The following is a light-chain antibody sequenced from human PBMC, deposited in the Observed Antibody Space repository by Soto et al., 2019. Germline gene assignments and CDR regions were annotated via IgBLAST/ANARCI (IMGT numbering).Light chain of an antibody. CDR3: QQRSDWLT. Sequence: IVLTQSPATLSLSPGERATLSCRASQSVGSYLAWYQHKSGQAPRRRIYDASSRATGIPARLSGSGSGTDFTLTISSIEPEDFAVYYCQQRSDWLTFGGGTKVDI. V-gene: IGKV3-11*01. CDR2: DAS. J-gene: IGKJ4*01. CDR1: QSVGSY.